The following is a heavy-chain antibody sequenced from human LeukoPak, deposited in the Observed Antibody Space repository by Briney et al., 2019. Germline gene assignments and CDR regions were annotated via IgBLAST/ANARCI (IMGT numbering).Heavy chain of an antibody. J-gene: IGHJ4*02. D-gene: IGHD3-22*01. CDR2: IYYSGST. CDR3: ARWDSSGSHFDY. V-gene: IGHV4-59*01. Sequence: SETLSLTCTVSGGSISSYYWSWTRQPPGKGLEWIGYIYYSGSTNYNPSLKSRVTISVDTSKNQFSLKLSSVTAADTAVYYCARWDSSGSHFDYWGQGTLVTVSS. CDR1: GGSISSYY.